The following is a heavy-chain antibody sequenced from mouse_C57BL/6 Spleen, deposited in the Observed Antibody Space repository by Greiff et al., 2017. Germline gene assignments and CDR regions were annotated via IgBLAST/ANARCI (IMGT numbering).Heavy chain of an antibody. Sequence: QVQLQQPGAELVKPGASVKLSCKASGYTFTSYWMHWVKQRPGRGLEWIGRIDPNSGGTKYNEKFKSKATLTVDKPSSTAYMQLSSLTSEDSAVYYCATLRGSSLYYAMDYWGQGTSGTVSS. CDR2: IDPNSGGT. V-gene: IGHV1-72*01. D-gene: IGHD1-1*01. CDR3: ATLRGSSLYYAMDY. CDR1: GYTFTSYW. J-gene: IGHJ4*01.